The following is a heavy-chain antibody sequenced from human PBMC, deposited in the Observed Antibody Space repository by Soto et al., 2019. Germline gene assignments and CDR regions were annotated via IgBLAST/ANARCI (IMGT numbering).Heavy chain of an antibody. CDR2: ISSSGYI. J-gene: IGHJ6*02. V-gene: IGHV3-21*01. CDR3: ARDCSGGSCYPGMDV. D-gene: IGHD2-15*01. CDR1: GFNFNSYT. Sequence: WWSLRLSCAASGFNFNSYTINWFRQAPGKRLEWLSSISSSGYIFSTDSVRGRFTISRDNAKNSVYLQINSLRAEDTAVYFCARDCSGGSCYPGMDVWGQGTTVTVSS.